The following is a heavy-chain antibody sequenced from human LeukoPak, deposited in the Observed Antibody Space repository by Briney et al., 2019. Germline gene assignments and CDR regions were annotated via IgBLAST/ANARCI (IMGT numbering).Heavy chain of an antibody. J-gene: IGHJ4*02. V-gene: IGHV3-20*04. CDR2: IDWNGGST. CDR3: ARVATRDYRLMGIDY. Sequence: PGGSLRLSCAASVFTFEEYGMSWVPQAPGKGLECVSGIDWNGGSTGYADSVKGRFTISRDNAKNSLYLQMNSLRAEDTALYYCARVATRDYRLMGIDYWGQGTLVTVSS. CDR1: VFTFEEYG. D-gene: IGHD3-16*01.